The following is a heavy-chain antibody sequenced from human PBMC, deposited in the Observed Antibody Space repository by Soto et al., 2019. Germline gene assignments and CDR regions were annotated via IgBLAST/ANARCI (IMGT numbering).Heavy chain of an antibody. CDR2: VSHGGAAPYLAEGETT. V-gene: IGHV4-59*01. CDR1: GAFLIIFF. D-gene: IGHD3-16*01. CDR3: ARDRGGITVSSKPLGEWFDP. Sequence: QVQLRESGPGLVRPSETLSLTCTVSGAFLIIFFWCWIRQTPGKGLEWIGYVSHGGAAPYLAEGETTGYNPSVESRATISLDLHKNQFSLRLTSVTAADTAVYYGARDRGGITVSSKPLGEWFDPWGQGTLVTVSS. J-gene: IGHJ5*02.